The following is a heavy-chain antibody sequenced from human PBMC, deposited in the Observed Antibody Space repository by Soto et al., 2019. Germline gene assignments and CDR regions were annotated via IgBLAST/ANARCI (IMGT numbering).Heavy chain of an antibody. CDR1: GDSVSINTAA. V-gene: IGHV6-1*01. J-gene: IGHJ4*02. CDR2: TYYRSNWRH. CDR3: ARGVAGSGFDL. D-gene: IGHD6-19*01. Sequence: SQTLSLTCAISGDSVSINTAAWNWIRSSPSRGLEWLGRTYYRSNWRHDYAVSVKSRITVNPDKSKNHFSLQLNSVTPDDTAVYYCARGVAGSGFDLWGQGTLVTVSS.